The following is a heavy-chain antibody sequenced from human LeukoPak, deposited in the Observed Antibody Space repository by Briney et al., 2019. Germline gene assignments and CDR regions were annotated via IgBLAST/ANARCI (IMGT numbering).Heavy chain of an antibody. D-gene: IGHD3-3*01. CDR1: GFTFSSYA. Sequence: PGGSLRLSCAASGFTFSSYAMHWVRQAPGKGLEWVAVISYDGSNKYYADSVKGRFTISRDNSKNTDTLYLRMNSLRVEDTAVYYCAGADDFWRGAHWGQGTLVTVSS. CDR3: AGADDFWRGAH. CDR2: ISYDGSNK. V-gene: IGHV3-30-3*01. J-gene: IGHJ4*02.